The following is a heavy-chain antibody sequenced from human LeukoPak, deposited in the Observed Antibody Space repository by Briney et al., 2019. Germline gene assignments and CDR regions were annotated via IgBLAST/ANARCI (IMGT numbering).Heavy chain of an antibody. D-gene: IGHD6-19*01. CDR2: ISWNSGSI. V-gene: IGHV3-9*01. CDR1: GFTFDDYA. Sequence: GGSLRLSCAASGFTFDDYAMHWVRQAPGRGLEWVSGISWNSGSIGYADSVKGRFTISRDNAKNSLYLQMNSLRAEDTALYYCAKSRLESGWYRAFDIWGQGTMVTVSS. CDR3: AKSRLESGWYRAFDI. J-gene: IGHJ3*02.